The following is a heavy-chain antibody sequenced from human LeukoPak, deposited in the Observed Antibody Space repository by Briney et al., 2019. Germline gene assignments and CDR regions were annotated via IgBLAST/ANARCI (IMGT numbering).Heavy chain of an antibody. Sequence: SDTLSLTCAVSGYSITSSSWWGWIRQPPGKGLEWIGYIYHSGTTYYNPSLQSRVTMSVDTSKNQFSLKLSSVTAADTAVYYCARDYSGSLDYWGQGTLVTVSS. D-gene: IGHD3-10*01. V-gene: IGHV4-28*03. J-gene: IGHJ4*02. CDR3: ARDYSGSLDY. CDR1: GYSITSSSW. CDR2: IYHSGTT.